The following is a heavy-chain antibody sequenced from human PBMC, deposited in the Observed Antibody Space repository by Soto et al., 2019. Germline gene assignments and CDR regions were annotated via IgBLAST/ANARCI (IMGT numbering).Heavy chain of an antibody. CDR3: AKELGGYSYGYELDH. V-gene: IGHV3-9*01. D-gene: IGHD5-18*01. Sequence: EVQLVDSGGGLVQPGRSLRLSCVASGFTFDIYAMHWVRQAPGKGLEWVSSISWNSATRGYADSVKGRFTISRDNAKNSLYLQMDSLRTEDTAFYYCAKELGGYSYGYELDHWGQGTLVAVSS. CDR2: ISWNSATR. CDR1: GFTFDIYA. J-gene: IGHJ4*02.